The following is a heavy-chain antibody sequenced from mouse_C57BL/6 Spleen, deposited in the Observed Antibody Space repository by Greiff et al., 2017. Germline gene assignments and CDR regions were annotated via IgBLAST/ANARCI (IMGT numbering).Heavy chain of an antibody. Sequence: VQLQQSGAELVRPGTSVKVSCKASGYAFTNYLIEWVKQRPGQGLEWIGVINPGSGGTNYNEKFKGKATLTADKSSSTAYMQLSSLTSEDSAVYFCARRGLLYYYAMDYWGQGTSVTVSS. CDR1: GYAFTNYL. J-gene: IGHJ4*01. V-gene: IGHV1-54*01. CDR3: ARRGLLYYYAMDY. CDR2: INPGSGGT. D-gene: IGHD2-12*01.